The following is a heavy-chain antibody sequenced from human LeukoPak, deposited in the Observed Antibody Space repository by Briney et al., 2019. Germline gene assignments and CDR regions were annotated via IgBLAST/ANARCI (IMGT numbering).Heavy chain of an antibody. CDR1: GYSISSGYY. CDR2: IYHSGST. Sequence: ASETLSLTCTVSGYSISSGYYWGWIRQPPGKGLEWIGSIYHSGSTYYNPSLKSRVTISVDTSKNQFSLKLSSVTAADTAVYYCARTVGATLGYYYYYYMDVWGKGTTVTISS. J-gene: IGHJ6*03. CDR3: ARTVGATLGYYYYYYMDV. V-gene: IGHV4-38-2*02. D-gene: IGHD1-26*01.